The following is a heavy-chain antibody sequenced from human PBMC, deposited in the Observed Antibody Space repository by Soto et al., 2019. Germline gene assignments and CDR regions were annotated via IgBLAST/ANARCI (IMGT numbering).Heavy chain of an antibody. CDR2: ISAYNGNT. CDR1: GYTFTSYA. J-gene: IGHJ4*02. Sequence: GASLKVSCKASGYTFTSYAISCVRQAPGQGLEWMGWISAYNGNTNYAQKLQGRVTITTDTSTSTAYMELRSLRSDDTAVYYCARDLNLGLAAEWGQGTLVTVSS. CDR3: ARDLNLGLAAE. V-gene: IGHV1-18*01. D-gene: IGHD6-13*01.